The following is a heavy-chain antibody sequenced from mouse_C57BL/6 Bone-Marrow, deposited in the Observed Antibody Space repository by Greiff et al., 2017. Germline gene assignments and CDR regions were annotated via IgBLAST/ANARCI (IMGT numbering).Heavy chain of an antibody. CDR1: GYTFTSYG. J-gene: IGHJ2*01. CDR3: ARNCASDYFDY. CDR2: IDPRSGNT. Sequence: VQGVESGAELARPGASVKLSCKASGYTFTSYGISWVKQRTGQGLEWIGEIDPRSGNTYYNEKFKGKATLTADKSSSTAYMQLRSLTSEDSPVYFSARNCASDYFDYWGQGTTLTVSS. V-gene: IGHV1-81*01. D-gene: IGHD6-1*01.